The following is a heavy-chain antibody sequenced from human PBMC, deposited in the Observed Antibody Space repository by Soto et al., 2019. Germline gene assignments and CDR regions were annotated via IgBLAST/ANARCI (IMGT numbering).Heavy chain of an antibody. J-gene: IGHJ6*02. V-gene: IGHV4-4*02. Sequence: SETLSLTCAVSGGSISSSNWWSWVRQPPGKGLEWIGEIYHSGSTNYNPSLKSRVTISVGKSKNQFSLKLSSVTAADTAVYYCARRVYYYDSSGYLRYYYYGMDVWGQGTTVTVSS. CDR3: ARRVYYYDSSGYLRYYYYGMDV. CDR1: GGSISSSNW. D-gene: IGHD3-22*01. CDR2: IYHSGST.